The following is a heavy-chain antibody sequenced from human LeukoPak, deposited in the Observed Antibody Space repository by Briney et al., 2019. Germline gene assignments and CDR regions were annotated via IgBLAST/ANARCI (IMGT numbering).Heavy chain of an antibody. D-gene: IGHD5-12*01. Sequence: GGFLRLSCGASGFTFTTHWIHWVRQAPGKGLVWVSRIKPDGSDTNYADSVKGRFTISRDNAKNTVYLQMNSLRAEDTAVYYCARGKYGGYFIDYWGQGTLVTVSS. J-gene: IGHJ4*02. CDR3: ARGKYGGYFIDY. V-gene: IGHV3-74*01. CDR1: GFTFTTHW. CDR2: IKPDGSDT.